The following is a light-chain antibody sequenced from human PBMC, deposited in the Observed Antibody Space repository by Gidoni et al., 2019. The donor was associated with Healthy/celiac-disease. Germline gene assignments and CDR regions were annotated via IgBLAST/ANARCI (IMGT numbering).Light chain of an antibody. CDR1: QSVSSN. Sequence: EIVMTQSPATLSLSPGESATLSCRASQSVSSNLAWYQQKPGQAPRLLIYGASTRATGIPARFSGSGSGTEFTLTISSRQSEDVAVYYCQQYNHWHPFTFGRGTKLEIK. CDR3: QQYNHWHPFT. J-gene: IGKJ2*01. CDR2: GAS. V-gene: IGKV3-15*01.